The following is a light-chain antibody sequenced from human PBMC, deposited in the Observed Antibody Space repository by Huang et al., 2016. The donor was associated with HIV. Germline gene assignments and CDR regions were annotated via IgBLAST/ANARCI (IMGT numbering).Light chain of an antibody. V-gene: IGKV1-39*01. CDR2: ATS. Sequence: DIRMTQSPSSLSSSVGDRVTITCRASQHITTNLNWYQQRPGKAPRLLIYATSTLQNGVPSRVSGSGSGTDVSLTITNLQPEDFATYACQQYYTSPRVTFGPGTKLNV. CDR1: QHITTN. J-gene: IGKJ3*01. CDR3: QQYYTSPRVT.